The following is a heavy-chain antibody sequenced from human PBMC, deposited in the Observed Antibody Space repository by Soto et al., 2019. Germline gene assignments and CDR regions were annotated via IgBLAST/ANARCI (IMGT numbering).Heavy chain of an antibody. V-gene: IGHV4-39*01. D-gene: IGHD3-3*01. CDR3: ASHPDDFWSGPPYNWFDP. Sequence: SETLSLTCTVSGGSISSSSYYWGWIRQPPGKGLEWIGSIYYSGSTYYNPSLKSRVTISVDTSKNQFSLKLSSVTAADTAVYYCASHPDDFWSGPPYNWFDPWGQGTLVTVSS. CDR1: GGSISSSSYY. CDR2: IYYSGST. J-gene: IGHJ5*02.